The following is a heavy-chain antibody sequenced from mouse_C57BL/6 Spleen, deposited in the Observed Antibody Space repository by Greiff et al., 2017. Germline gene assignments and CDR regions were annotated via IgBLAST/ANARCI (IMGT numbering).Heavy chain of an antibody. J-gene: IGHJ1*03. CDR1: GYTFTSYW. V-gene: IGHV1-61*01. D-gene: IGHD1-1*01. CDR3: ARGGPITTVVATEYFDV. CDR2: IYPSDSET. Sequence: VQLQQPGAELVRPGSSVKLSCKASGYTFTSYWMDWVKQRPGQGLEWIGNIYPSDSETHYNQKFKDKATLTVDKSSSTAYMQLSSLTSEDSAVYYCARGGPITTVVATEYFDVWGTGTTVTVSS.